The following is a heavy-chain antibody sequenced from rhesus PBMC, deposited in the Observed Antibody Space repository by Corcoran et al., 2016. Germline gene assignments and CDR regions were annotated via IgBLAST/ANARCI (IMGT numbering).Heavy chain of an antibody. CDR3: ARGGQPHDAFDF. CDR2: VDGNNENA. V-gene: IGHV4-73*01. J-gene: IGHJ3*01. CDR1: GGSISGYYF. Sequence: QVRLQQWGEGLVKPSETLSLTCAVYGGSISGYYFWTWIRQAPGRGLEGIGNVDGNNENAKDKSSLKNRVTISKETSKKQFYLKLNSLTAADTAIYYCARGGQPHDAFDFWGQGLRVTVSS. D-gene: IGHD1-1*01.